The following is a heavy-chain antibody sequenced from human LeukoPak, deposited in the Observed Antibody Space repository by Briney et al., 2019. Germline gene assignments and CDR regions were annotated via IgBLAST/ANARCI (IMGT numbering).Heavy chain of an antibody. D-gene: IGHD3-22*01. CDR2: IISMSSFI. CDR3: ARDPGYYDSSGYLPAYFQN. Sequence: GQSRTLARSPSRFTFSSYSMNCVRQAPGEGLEWVSSIISMSSFIYYADSVKGRFTISRDNAKSSLYLQMNSLRAEDTAVYYCARDPGYYDSSGYLPAYFQNWGQGTLVTVSS. J-gene: IGHJ1*01. CDR1: RFTFSSYS. V-gene: IGHV3-21*01.